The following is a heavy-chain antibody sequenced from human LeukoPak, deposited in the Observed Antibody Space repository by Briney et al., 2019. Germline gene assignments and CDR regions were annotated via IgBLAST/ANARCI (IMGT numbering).Heavy chain of an antibody. CDR3: ARQRDGYFDY. CDR1: GGSISSSSYY. CDR2: IYYSGST. D-gene: IGHD5-24*01. V-gene: IGHV4-39*01. Sequence: PSETLSLTCTVSGGSISSSSYYWGWIRQPPGRGLEWIGSIYYSGSTYYNPSLKSRVTISVDTSKNEFSLKLSSVTAADTAVYYXARQRDGYFDYWGQGTLVTVSS. J-gene: IGHJ4*02.